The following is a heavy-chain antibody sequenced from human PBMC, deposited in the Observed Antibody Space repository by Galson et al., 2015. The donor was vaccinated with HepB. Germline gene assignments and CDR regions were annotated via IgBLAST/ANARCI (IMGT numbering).Heavy chain of an antibody. CDR3: ARTRTGSYLNWFDP. D-gene: IGHD1-26*01. CDR1: GFTFSDYY. CDR2: ISSSSTYT. J-gene: IGHJ5*02. V-gene: IGHV3-11*03. Sequence: SLRLSCAASGFTFSDYYMSWICQAPGKGLEWVSYISSSSTYTNYADSVKGRFTISRDNAKNSLYLQMNSLRAEDTAVYYCARTRTGSYLNWFDPWGQGTLVTVSS.